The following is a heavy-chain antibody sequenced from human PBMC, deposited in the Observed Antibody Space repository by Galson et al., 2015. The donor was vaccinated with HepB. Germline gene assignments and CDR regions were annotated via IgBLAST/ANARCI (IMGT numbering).Heavy chain of an antibody. CDR1: GYSFTNYW. J-gene: IGHJ5*01. CDR2: IFPGDSDT. D-gene: IGHD6-13*01. Sequence: QSGAEVKKPGESLKISCKASGYSFTNYWIGWVRQKPGTGLEWMGIIFPGDSDTRYGPSFQGQVTISADKSTTTAYLQWSSLKASDTAIYHCARLQGVTAAAISWFDSWGQGTLLTVTS. CDR3: ARLQGVTAAAISWFDS. V-gene: IGHV5-51*03.